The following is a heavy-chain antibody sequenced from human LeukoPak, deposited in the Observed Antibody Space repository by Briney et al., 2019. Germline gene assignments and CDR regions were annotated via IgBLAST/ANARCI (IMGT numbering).Heavy chain of an antibody. Sequence: SQTLSLTCTVSGGSISSGSYYWSWIRQPAGKGLEWIGRIYTSGSTNYNPSLKSRVTISVDTSKNQFSLKLSSVTAADTAVYYCARPSLGYGDYPDAFDIWGQGTMVTVSS. CDR2: IYTSGST. J-gene: IGHJ3*02. D-gene: IGHD4-17*01. V-gene: IGHV4-61*02. CDR1: GGSISSGSYY. CDR3: ARPSLGYGDYPDAFDI.